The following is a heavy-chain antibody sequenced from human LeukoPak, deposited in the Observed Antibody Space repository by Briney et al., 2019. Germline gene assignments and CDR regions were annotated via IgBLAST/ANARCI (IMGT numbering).Heavy chain of an antibody. Sequence: GGSLRLSCAASGFTFSSYWMHWVRHAPGKGLVWVSRINSDGSSTSYADSVKGRFTISRDNAKNTLYLQMNSLRAEDTAVYYCAKDGAFSGSYHYYYYMDVWGKGTTVTISS. CDR2: INSDGSST. CDR3: AKDGAFSGSYHYYYYMDV. CDR1: GFTFSSYW. D-gene: IGHD1-26*01. V-gene: IGHV3-74*01. J-gene: IGHJ6*03.